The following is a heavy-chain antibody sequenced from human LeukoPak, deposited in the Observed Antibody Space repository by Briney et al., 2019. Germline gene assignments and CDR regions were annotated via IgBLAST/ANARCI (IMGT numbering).Heavy chain of an antibody. CDR2: ISADNGNT. J-gene: IGHJ3*02. Sequence: ASVKVSCKASGYTFTSYGISWVRQAPGQGLEWMGWISADNGNTNYAQKLQGRVTMTTDTSTSTAYMELRSLRSDDTAVYYCARDGGYRSSTSCYPRAFDIWGQGTMVTVSS. D-gene: IGHD2-2*01. CDR1: GYTFTSYG. CDR3: ARDGGYRSSTSCYPRAFDI. V-gene: IGHV1-18*01.